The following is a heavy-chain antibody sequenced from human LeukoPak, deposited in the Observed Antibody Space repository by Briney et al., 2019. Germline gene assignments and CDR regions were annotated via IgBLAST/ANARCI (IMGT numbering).Heavy chain of an antibody. Sequence: GGSLRLSCAASGFTFSNYGIHWVRQAPGKGLEWVAHISNDGSNKDYADSVKGRFTISRDNSENTLYLQMNSLRAEDTAVYYCAKDQYVGSAALAGDYWGQGTLVIVSS. CDR2: ISNDGSNK. V-gene: IGHV3-30*18. CDR3: AKDQYVGSAALAGDY. CDR1: GFTFSNYG. J-gene: IGHJ4*02. D-gene: IGHD6-19*01.